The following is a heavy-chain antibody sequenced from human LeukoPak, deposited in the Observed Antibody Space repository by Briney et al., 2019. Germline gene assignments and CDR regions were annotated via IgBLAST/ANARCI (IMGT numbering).Heavy chain of an antibody. Sequence: SETLSLTCTVSGGFISSGGYYWSWIRQHPGKGLEWIGYIYYSGSTYYNPSLKSRVTISVDTSKNQFSLKLSSVTAADTAVYYCARDQRGIYGAFDIWGQGTMVTVSS. CDR2: IYYSGST. CDR1: GGFISSGGYY. J-gene: IGHJ3*02. V-gene: IGHV4-31*03. CDR3: ARDQRGIYGAFDI. D-gene: IGHD2/OR15-2a*01.